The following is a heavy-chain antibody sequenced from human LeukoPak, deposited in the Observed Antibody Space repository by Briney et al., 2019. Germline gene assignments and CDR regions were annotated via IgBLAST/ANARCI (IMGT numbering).Heavy chain of an antibody. Sequence: TPSETLSLTCTVSGGSISSGDYYWSWIRQPPGKGLEWIGYIYYSGSTYYNPSLKSRVTISVDTSKNQFSLKLSSVTAADTAVYYCARGRYCGGDCYRYYFDYWGQGTLVTVSS. D-gene: IGHD2-21*02. J-gene: IGHJ4*02. CDR2: IYYSGST. CDR1: GGSISSGDYY. V-gene: IGHV4-30-4*01. CDR3: ARGRYCGGDCYRYYFDY.